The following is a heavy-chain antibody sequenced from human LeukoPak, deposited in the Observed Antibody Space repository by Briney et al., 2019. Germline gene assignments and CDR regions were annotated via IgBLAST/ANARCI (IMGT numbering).Heavy chain of an antibody. J-gene: IGHJ4*02. Sequence: GESLKISCKGSGYSFTNYWIAWVRQMPGKGLEWMGIIYPGDADTRYSPSFQGQVTISADMSISAAYLQWGSLKASDTAMYYCARPNDFWSGYFDYFDYWGQGTLVTVSS. CDR2: IYPGDADT. D-gene: IGHD3-3*01. V-gene: IGHV5-51*01. CDR3: ARPNDFWSGYFDYFDY. CDR1: GYSFTNYW.